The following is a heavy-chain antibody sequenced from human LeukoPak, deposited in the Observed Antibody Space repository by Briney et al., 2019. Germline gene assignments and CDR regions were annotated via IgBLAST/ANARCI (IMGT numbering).Heavy chain of an antibody. V-gene: IGHV1-2*02. Sequence: GASVKVSCKASGYTFTGYYMHWVRQAPGQGLEWMGWINPNSGGTNYAQKFQGRVTMTRDTSTSTVYMELSSLRSEDTAVYYCARDLGSAGGDYGFDYWGQGTLVTVSS. CDR3: ARDLGSAGGDYGFDY. CDR2: INPNSGGT. CDR1: GYTFTGYY. J-gene: IGHJ4*02. D-gene: IGHD4-17*01.